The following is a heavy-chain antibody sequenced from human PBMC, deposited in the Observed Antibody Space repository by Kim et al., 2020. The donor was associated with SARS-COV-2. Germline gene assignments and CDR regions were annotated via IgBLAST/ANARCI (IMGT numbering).Heavy chain of an antibody. J-gene: IGHJ5*02. CDR3: ARHSDYYGSGHWFDP. Sequence: SETLSLTCTVSGGSISSSSYYWGWIRQPPGKGLEWIGSIYYSGSTYYNPSLKSRVTISVDTSKNQFSLKLSSVTAADTAVYYCARHSDYYGSGHWFDPWGQGTLVTVSS. CDR1: GGSISSSSYY. CDR2: IYYSGST. D-gene: IGHD3-10*01. V-gene: IGHV4-39*01.